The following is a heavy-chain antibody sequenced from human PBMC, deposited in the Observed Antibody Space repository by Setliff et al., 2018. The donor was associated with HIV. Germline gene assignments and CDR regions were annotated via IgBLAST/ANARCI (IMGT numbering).Heavy chain of an antibody. Sequence: SETLSLTCTVSGDSINSGSYYWTWIRQPAGKGLEWIGHLFPGGSPNYNPSLKSRVAISVDKSKNQFSLTLTSVTAADTAVFYCARVPVVSTMYYFDYWGQGTLVTVSS. D-gene: IGHD5-12*01. CDR1: GDSINSGSYY. J-gene: IGHJ4*02. CDR3: ARVPVVSTMYYFDY. CDR2: LFPGGSP. V-gene: IGHV4-61*09.